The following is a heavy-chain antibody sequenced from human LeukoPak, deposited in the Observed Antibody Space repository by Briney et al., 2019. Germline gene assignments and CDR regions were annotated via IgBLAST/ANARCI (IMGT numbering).Heavy chain of an antibody. CDR1: GFTLSSYE. J-gene: IGHJ3*02. CDR2: ISSSGGTI. V-gene: IGHV3-48*03. D-gene: IGHD2-15*01. CDR3: ARDREVVAFDI. Sequence: GGSLRLSCAASGFTLSSYEMNWVRQAPGKGLEWVSYISSSGGTIYYADSVKGRFTISRDNSKNSLYLQMNSLRAEDTAVYYCARDREVVAFDIWGQGTMVTVSS.